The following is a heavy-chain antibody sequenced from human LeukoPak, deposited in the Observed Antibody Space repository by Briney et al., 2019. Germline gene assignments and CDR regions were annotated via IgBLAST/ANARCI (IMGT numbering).Heavy chain of an antibody. V-gene: IGHV1-18*01. CDR2: ISTYNNNT. CDR3: ARVAGGDIEVAILGLDV. J-gene: IGHJ6*02. CDR1: GYSFTYYG. Sequence: GASVKVSCKASGYSFTYYGITWVRQAPGQGLEWMGWISTYNNNTHYAHKLQGRVTMTTDTSTSTAYMELRSLRSDDTAVYYCARVAGGDIEVAILGLDVWGQGTTVTVSS. D-gene: IGHD6-19*01.